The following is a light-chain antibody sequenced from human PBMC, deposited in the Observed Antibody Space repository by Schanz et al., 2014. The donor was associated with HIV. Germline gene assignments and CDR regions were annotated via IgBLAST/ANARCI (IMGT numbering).Light chain of an antibody. Sequence: QSALTQPASVSGSPGQSITISCTGSSGDVGPYDYLSWYQQYPGKAPKLMIYEISKWPSGVSNRFSGSKSGNTASLTISGLQAEDEADYYCCSYTGSGTLVFGGGTKLTVL. CDR2: EIS. CDR1: SGDVGPYDY. V-gene: IGLV2-23*02. CDR3: CSYTGSGTLV. J-gene: IGLJ2*01.